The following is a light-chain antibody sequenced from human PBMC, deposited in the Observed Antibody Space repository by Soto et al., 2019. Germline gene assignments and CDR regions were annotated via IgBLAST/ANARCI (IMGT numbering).Light chain of an antibody. J-gene: IGLJ2*01. CDR3: QSYDSTLGGSI. V-gene: IGLV1-40*01. CDR2: GNS. CDR1: SSNIGAGYD. Sequence: QSVLTQPPSVSGAPGQRVTISCTGSSSNIGAGYDVHWYQQLPGTAPKLLIYGNSNRPSGVPDRFSGSKSGTSASLAITGPQGEDGADYYCQSYDSTLGGSIFGGGPKPTAL.